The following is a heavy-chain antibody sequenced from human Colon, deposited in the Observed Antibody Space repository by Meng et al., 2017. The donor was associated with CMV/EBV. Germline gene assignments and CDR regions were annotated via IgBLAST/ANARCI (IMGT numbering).Heavy chain of an antibody. V-gene: IGHV3-74*01. D-gene: IGHD3-10*01. Sequence: LSCAASGVTLSNYWVHWVRQAPGKGLEWVSRIKSYENLIDYAGSVRGRFTVSRDSARDTVYLQMHSLRFEDTAVYHCARDFGGGDDYWGQGTLVTVSS. CDR2: IKSYENLI. J-gene: IGHJ4*02. CDR3: ARDFGGGDDY. CDR1: GVTLSNYW.